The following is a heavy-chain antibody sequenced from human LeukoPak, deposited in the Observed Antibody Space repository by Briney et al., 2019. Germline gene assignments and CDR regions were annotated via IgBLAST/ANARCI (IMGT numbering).Heavy chain of an antibody. CDR2: ISSDGSNK. J-gene: IGHJ3*02. V-gene: IGHV3-30-3*01. CDR1: GFSVSYDY. D-gene: IGHD3-3*01. CDR3: ARDSTIFGVVYREVGAFDI. Sequence: GGSLRLSCAASGFSVSYDYISWVRQAPGKVLEGVAVISSDGSNKYYAHSVKGRFTVSRDNSKNTLYLQMYSLRAEDTAVYYCARDSTIFGVVYREVGAFDIWGQGTMVTVSS.